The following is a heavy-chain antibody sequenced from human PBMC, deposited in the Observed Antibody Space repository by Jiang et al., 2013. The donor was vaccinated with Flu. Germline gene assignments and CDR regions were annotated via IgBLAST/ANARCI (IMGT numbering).Heavy chain of an antibody. J-gene: IGHJ4*02. Sequence: KGLEWIGEINHSGSTNYNPSLKSRVTISVDTSKNQFSLKLSSVTAADTAVYYCARGIYSGWPFDYWGQGTLVTVSS. V-gene: IGHV4-34*01. CDR2: INHSGST. CDR3: ARGIYSGWPFDY. D-gene: IGHD5-12*01.